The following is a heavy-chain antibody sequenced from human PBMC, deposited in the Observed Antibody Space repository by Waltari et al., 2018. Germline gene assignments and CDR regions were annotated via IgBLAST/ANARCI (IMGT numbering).Heavy chain of an antibody. D-gene: IGHD1-1*01. Sequence: EVQLVESGGGLAHPGGSLTLSCVGSGFTLRNYWMTWVRQDPGNGLEWVATMNKDGIERYFVCSVRGRFIISKDDAKNSLSLEMNILAVEDTAIYYCARDSPDKHWKFFGNDHWGQGTLVNVSP. CDR3: ARDSPDKHWKFFGNDH. J-gene: IGHJ4*02. CDR2: MNKDGIER. CDR1: GFTLRNYW. V-gene: IGHV3-7*01.